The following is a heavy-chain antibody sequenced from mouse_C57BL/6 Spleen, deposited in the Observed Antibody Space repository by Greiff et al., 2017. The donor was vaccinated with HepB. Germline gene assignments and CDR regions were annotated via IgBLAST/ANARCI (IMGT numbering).Heavy chain of an antibody. CDR3: AREEDGYYLWFAY. CDR1: GYSFTSYY. J-gene: IGHJ3*01. V-gene: IGHV1-66*01. Sequence: VQLQQSGPELVKPGASVKISCKASGYSFTSYYIHWVKQRPGQGLEWIGWIYPGSGNTKYNEKFKGKATLTADTSSSTAYMQLSSLTSEDSAVYYCAREEDGYYLWFAYWGQGTLVTVSA. D-gene: IGHD2-3*01. CDR2: IYPGSGNT.